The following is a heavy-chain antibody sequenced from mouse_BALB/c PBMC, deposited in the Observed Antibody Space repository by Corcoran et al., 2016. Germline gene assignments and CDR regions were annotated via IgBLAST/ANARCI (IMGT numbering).Heavy chain of an antibody. V-gene: IGHV1S29*02. Sequence: EVQLQQSGPELVKPGASAKISCKASGYTFTDYNMHWVKQSHGKSLEWIGYIYPYSGGTGYNQKFKSKATLTVDNSSTTAYMELRSLTSEDSAFYYCAKSLSWYFDVWGAGTTVTVSS. J-gene: IGHJ1*01. CDR1: GYTFTDYN. CDR2: IYPYSGGT. CDR3: AKSLSWYFDV.